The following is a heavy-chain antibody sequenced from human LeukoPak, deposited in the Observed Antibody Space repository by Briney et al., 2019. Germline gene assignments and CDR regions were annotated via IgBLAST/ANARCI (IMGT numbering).Heavy chain of an antibody. CDR3: ARFRYYYDSSGYSSNYFDY. CDR2: IYYSGST. D-gene: IGHD3-22*01. Sequence: SETLSLTCTVSGGSISSYFWNWIRQPPGTGLEWIGYIYYSGSTNYNPSLNSRVTISVDTSKNQFSLKLSSVTAADTAVYYRARFRYYYDSSGYSSNYFDYWGQGTLVTVSS. J-gene: IGHJ4*02. V-gene: IGHV4-59*08. CDR1: GGSISSYF.